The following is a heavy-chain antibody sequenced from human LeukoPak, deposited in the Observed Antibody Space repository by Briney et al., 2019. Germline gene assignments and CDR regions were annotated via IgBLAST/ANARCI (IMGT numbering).Heavy chain of an antibody. CDR2: FIPIFDTA. CDR3: ARAPYYYDSSGPYYFDY. J-gene: IGHJ4*02. Sequence: RGASVKVSCKASGGIFNNYAISWVRQAPGQGLEWMGGFIPIFDTAKYAQKFQGRVTISADESTNTAYMELSSLRSDDTAVYYCARAPYYYDSSGPYYFDYWGQGTLVTVSS. D-gene: IGHD3-22*01. CDR1: GGIFNNYA. V-gene: IGHV1-69*13.